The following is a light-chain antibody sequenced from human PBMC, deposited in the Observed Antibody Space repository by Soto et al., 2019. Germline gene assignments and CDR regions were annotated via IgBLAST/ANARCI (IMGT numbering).Light chain of an antibody. CDR3: QQYGSSRLT. V-gene: IGKV3-20*01. CDR1: QSVSSSY. CDR2: GAS. Sequence: EIVLTHSPGTLSFSPGERATLSCRASQSVSSSYLAWYQQKPGQAPRLLIYGASSRATGIPDRFSGSGSGTDFTLTISRLEPEDFAVYYCQQYGSSRLTFGPGTKVDIK. J-gene: IGKJ3*01.